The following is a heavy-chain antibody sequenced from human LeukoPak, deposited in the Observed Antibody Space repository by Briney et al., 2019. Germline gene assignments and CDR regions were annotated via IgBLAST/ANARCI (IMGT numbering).Heavy chain of an antibody. CDR1: GYTFTSYD. V-gene: IGHV1-8*01. D-gene: IGHD3-22*01. CDR2: MNPNSGNT. J-gene: IGHJ4*02. Sequence: ASVKVSCKASGYTFTSYDINWVRQATGQGLEWVGWMNPNSGNTGYAQKFQGRVTMTRNTSISTAYMELSSLRSEDTAVYYCARGGNANYYDSSGLFDYWGQGTLVTVSS. CDR3: ARGGNANYYDSSGLFDY.